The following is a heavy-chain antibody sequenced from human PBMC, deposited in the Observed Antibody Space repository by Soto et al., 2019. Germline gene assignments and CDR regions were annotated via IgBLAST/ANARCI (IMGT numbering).Heavy chain of an antibody. D-gene: IGHD3-22*01. CDR3: ARGEKYYYDSSGYLNYFDY. V-gene: IGHV3-48*01. CDR2: ISSSSSTI. Sequence: EVQLVESGGGLVQPGGSLRLSCAASGFTFSSYSMNWVRQAPGKGLEWVSYISSSSSTIYYADSVKGRFTISRDNAKNSLYLQMNSLRAEDTAVYYCARGEKYYYDSSGYLNYFDYWGQGTLVTVSS. J-gene: IGHJ4*02. CDR1: GFTFSSYS.